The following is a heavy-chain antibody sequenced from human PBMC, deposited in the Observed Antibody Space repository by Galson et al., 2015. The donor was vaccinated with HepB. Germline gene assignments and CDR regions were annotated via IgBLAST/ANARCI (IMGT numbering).Heavy chain of an antibody. J-gene: IGHJ4*02. Sequence: SVKVSCKASGYTFTSYDINWVRQATGQGLEWMGWMNPNSGNTGYAQKFQGRVTMTRNTSISTAYMELSSLRSEDTAVYYCASFDNWNDAPVYWGQGTLVTVSS. CDR3: ASFDNWNDAPVY. CDR1: GYTFTSYD. V-gene: IGHV1-8*01. CDR2: MNPNSGNT. D-gene: IGHD1-20*01.